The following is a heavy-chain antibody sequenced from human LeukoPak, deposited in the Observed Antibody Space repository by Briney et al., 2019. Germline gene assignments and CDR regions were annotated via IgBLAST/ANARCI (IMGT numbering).Heavy chain of an antibody. Sequence: PGESLRLSCAASGFTFSGSAMHWVRQASGQGLEWVGRIRTKANSYATEYTASVKGRFTISRDDSKNTAYLQMNSLKTEDTAVYYCSRQVAYSYGSAPSGYWGQGTLVTVSS. CDR1: GFTFSGSA. CDR2: IRTKANSYAT. CDR3: SRQVAYSYGSAPSGY. J-gene: IGHJ4*02. V-gene: IGHV3-73*01. D-gene: IGHD5-18*01.